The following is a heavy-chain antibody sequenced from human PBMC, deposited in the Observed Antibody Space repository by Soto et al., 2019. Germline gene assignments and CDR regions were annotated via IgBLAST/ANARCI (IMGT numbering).Heavy chain of an antibody. CDR2: IYYSGST. CDR3: ARDYGGYDFWSGYDAGFDV. CDR1: GGSISSGGYY. D-gene: IGHD3-3*01. J-gene: IGHJ6*02. V-gene: IGHV4-31*03. Sequence: PSETLSLTCTVSGGSISSGGYYWSWIRQHPGKGLEWIGYIYYSGSTYYNPSLKSRVTISVDTSKNQFSLKLSSVTAADTAVYYCARDYGGYDFWSGYDAGFDVWGQGTTVTVS.